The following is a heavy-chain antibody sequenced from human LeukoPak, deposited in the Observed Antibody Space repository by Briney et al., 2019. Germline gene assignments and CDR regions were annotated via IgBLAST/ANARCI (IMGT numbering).Heavy chain of an antibody. CDR1: GYTFTNFY. V-gene: IGHV1-46*01. D-gene: IGHD3-22*01. CDR2: INPSGGST. J-gene: IGHJ4*02. Sequence: ASVKVSCKASGYTFTNFYMHWVRQAPGQGLEWMGIINPSGGSTSYAQKFQSRVTMTRDTSTSTVYMELSSLRSEDTAVYYCARDLASSGYYWDWGQGTLVTVSS. CDR3: ARDLASSGYYWD.